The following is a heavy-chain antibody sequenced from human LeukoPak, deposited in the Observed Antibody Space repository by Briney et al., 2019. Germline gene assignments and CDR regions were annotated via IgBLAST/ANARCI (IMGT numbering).Heavy chain of an antibody. V-gene: IGHV1-2*02. CDR3: ARSHSSGWLLFDY. J-gene: IGHJ4*02. CDR1: AYTFTGYY. Sequence: ASVEVSCKASAYTFTGYYIHWVRQAPGQGLEWMGWINPNSGGTTYAQNFQGRVTMTRDTSISTAYMELSNLRSDDTAMYYCARSHSSGWLLFDYWGQGTLVTVSS. D-gene: IGHD6-19*01. CDR2: INPNSGGT.